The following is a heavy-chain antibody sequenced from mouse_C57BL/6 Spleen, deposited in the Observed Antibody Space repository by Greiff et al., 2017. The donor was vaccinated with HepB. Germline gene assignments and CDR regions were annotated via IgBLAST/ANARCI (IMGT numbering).Heavy chain of an antibody. Sequence: VQLQQPGAELVKPGASVKLSCKASGYTFTSYWMHWVKQRPGQGLEWIGMIHPNSGSTNYNEKFKSKATLTVDKSSSTAYMQLSSLTSEDSAVYYCARPNYGSSYGYYAMDYWGQGTSVTVSS. CDR3: ARPNYGSSYGYYAMDY. CDR2: IHPNSGST. V-gene: IGHV1-64*01. D-gene: IGHD1-1*01. J-gene: IGHJ4*01. CDR1: GYTFTSYW.